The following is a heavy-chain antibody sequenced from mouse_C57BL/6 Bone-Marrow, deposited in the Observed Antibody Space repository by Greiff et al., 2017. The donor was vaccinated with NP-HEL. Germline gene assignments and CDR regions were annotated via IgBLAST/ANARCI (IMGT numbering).Heavy chain of an antibody. CDR1: GFSLTSYA. CDR2: IWTGGGT. CDR3: ARNPPLYYGSSPYAMDY. J-gene: IGHJ4*01. Sequence: QVQLKESGPGLVAPSQSLSITCTVSGFSLTSYAISWVRQPPGKGLEWLGVIWTGGGTNYNSALKSRLSISKDNSKSQVFLKMNSLQTDDTARYYCARNPPLYYGSSPYAMDYWGQGTSVTVSS. V-gene: IGHV2-9-1*01. D-gene: IGHD1-1*01.